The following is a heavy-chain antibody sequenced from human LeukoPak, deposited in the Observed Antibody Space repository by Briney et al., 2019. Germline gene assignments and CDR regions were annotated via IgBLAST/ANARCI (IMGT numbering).Heavy chain of an antibody. CDR2: ITSDGSST. Sequence: GGSLRLSCAASGFTFSTYWMQWVRQAPGKGLVWVSRITSDGSSTSYADSVKGRFTISRDNAKNTLYLQMNSLRADDTAVYFCARRLTYGGWNSWGQGTLVTVSS. CDR3: ARRLTYGGWNS. CDR1: GFTFSTYW. D-gene: IGHD4-23*01. J-gene: IGHJ4*02. V-gene: IGHV3-74*01.